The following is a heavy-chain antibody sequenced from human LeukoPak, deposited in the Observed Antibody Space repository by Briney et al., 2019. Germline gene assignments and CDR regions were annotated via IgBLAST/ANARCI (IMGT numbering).Heavy chain of an antibody. CDR1: GYTFTSYA. CDR2: INAGNGNT. J-gene: IGHJ4*02. V-gene: IGHV1-3*01. CDR3: AREGDTYYGDSSGYYYYHPSCFDY. Sequence: ASVKVSCKASGYTFTSYAMHWVRQAPGQRLEWMGWINAGNGNTKYSQKFQGRVTITRDTSASTAYMELSSLSSEDTAVYYCAREGDTYYGDSSGYYYYHPSCFDYWGQGTLVTVSS. D-gene: IGHD3-22*01.